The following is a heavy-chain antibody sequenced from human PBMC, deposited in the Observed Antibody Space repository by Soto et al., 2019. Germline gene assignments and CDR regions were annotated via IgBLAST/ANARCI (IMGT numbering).Heavy chain of an antibody. V-gene: IGHV4-59*08. CDR1: GGSISSYY. J-gene: IGHJ6*03. CDR3: ARNGWGTVTNYYYYYDMDV. CDR2: IYYSGST. Sequence: SETLSLTCTVSGGSISSYYWSWIRQPPGKGLEWIGYIYYSGSTNYNPSLKSRVTISVDTSKNQFSLKLSSVTAADTAVYYCARNGWGTVTNYYYYYDMDVWGKGTTVTVSS. D-gene: IGHD4-4*01.